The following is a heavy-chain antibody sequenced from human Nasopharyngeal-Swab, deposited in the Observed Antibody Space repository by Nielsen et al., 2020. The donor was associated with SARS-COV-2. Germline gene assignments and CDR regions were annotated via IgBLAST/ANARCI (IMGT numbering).Heavy chain of an antibody. D-gene: IGHD6-19*01. CDR3: ARDNRQWLVRGWFDP. V-gene: IGHV1-2*02. CDR1: GYTFTGYY. Sequence: ASVKVSCKASGYTFTGYYMHWVRQAPGQGLEWMGWINPNSGGTNYAQKFQGRVTMTRDTSISTAYMELSRLRSDDTAVYYCARDNRQWLVRGWFDPWGQGTLVTVSS. J-gene: IGHJ5*02. CDR2: INPNSGGT.